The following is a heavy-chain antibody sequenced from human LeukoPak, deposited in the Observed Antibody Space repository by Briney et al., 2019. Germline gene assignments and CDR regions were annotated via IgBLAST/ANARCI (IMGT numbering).Heavy chain of an antibody. CDR1: GGSISSSNW. D-gene: IGHD3-9*01. V-gene: IGHV4-4*02. CDR2: IYHSGST. J-gene: IGHJ4*02. Sequence: PSGTLSLTCAVSGGSISSSNWWSWVRQPPGKGLEWIGEIYHSGSTNYNPSLKSRVTISVDKSKNQFSLKLSSVTAADTAVYYCARDGDILTTSRYFDYWGQGTLVTVSS. CDR3: ARDGDILTTSRYFDY.